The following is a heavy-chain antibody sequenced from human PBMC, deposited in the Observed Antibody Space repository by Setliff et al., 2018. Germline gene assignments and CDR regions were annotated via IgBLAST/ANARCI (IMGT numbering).Heavy chain of an antibody. CDR3: AAVGIDAGGGWFDP. D-gene: IGHD1-26*01. J-gene: IGHJ5*02. Sequence: SETLSLTCSVSGDSINPYYWTWIRQPPGKGLEWIGFIYYRGTTNYNSSLKSRVTISIDMSKNQFSLKLSSATAADTAVYFCAAVGIDAGGGWFDPWGHGIPVTVSS. CDR2: IYYRGTT. CDR1: GDSINPYY. V-gene: IGHV4-59*01.